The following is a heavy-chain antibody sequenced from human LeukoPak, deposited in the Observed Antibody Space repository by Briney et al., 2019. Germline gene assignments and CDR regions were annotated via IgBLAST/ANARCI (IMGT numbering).Heavy chain of an antibody. Sequence: SETLSLTCSVSGDSVSSHSWTWIRQPPGKGLEWIGYIYYSGSTNYNPSLKSRVTISVDTSKDQFSLKLSSVTAADTAVYYCAKRITIEDDAFDIWGQGTMVTVSS. CDR2: IYYSGST. D-gene: IGHD3-3*01. CDR3: AKRITIEDDAFDI. J-gene: IGHJ3*02. CDR1: GDSVSSHS. V-gene: IGHV4-59*08.